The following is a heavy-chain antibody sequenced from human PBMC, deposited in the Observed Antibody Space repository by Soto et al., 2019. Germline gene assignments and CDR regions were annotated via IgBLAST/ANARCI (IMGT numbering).Heavy chain of an antibody. V-gene: IGHV3-15*01. J-gene: IGHJ3*02. D-gene: IGHD1-26*01. CDR3: TTAMYSGSNRAFDI. Sequence: GGSLRLSCAASGFTFSNAWMSWVRQAPGKGLEWVGRIKSRTDGGTTDYAAPVKGRFTISRDDSKNTLYLQMNSLKTEDTAVYYCTTAMYSGSNRAFDIWGQGXMVTVSS. CDR1: GFTFSNAW. CDR2: IKSRTDGGTT.